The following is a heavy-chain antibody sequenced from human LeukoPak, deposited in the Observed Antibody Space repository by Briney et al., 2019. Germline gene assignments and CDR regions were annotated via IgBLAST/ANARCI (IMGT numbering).Heavy chain of an antibody. CDR2: ISAYNGNT. V-gene: IGHV1-18*01. Sequence: GASVKVSCKASGYRFTSYGIGWVRQAPGQGLEWMGWISAYNGNTNYAQKLQGRVTMTTDTSTSTAYMELRSLRSDDTAVYYCARGGDGDILTGLVFDYWGQGTLVTVSS. D-gene: IGHD3-9*01. CDR3: ARGGDGDILTGLVFDY. J-gene: IGHJ4*02. CDR1: GYRFTSYG.